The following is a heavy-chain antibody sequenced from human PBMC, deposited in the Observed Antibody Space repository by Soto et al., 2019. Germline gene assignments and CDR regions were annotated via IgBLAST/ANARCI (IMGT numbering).Heavy chain of an antibody. Sequence: GGSLRLSCAASGFTFGSYSMNWVRQAPGKGLEWVSSISSSSSYIYYADSVKGRFTISRDNAKNSLYLQMNSLRAEDTAVYYCARDRYDFWSGYNWFDPWGQGTLVTVSS. V-gene: IGHV3-21*01. CDR2: ISSSSSYI. D-gene: IGHD3-3*01. CDR1: GFTFGSYS. CDR3: ARDRYDFWSGYNWFDP. J-gene: IGHJ5*02.